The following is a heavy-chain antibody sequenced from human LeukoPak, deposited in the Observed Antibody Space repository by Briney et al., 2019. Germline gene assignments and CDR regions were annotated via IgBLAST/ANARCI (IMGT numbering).Heavy chain of an antibody. CDR2: MNPNSGNT. CDR3: ARVGYCSGGSCYFLRS. Sequence: ASVKVSCKASGYTFTSYDINWVRQATGQGLEWMGWMNPNSGNTGYAQKFQGRVTMTRNTSISTAYMELSSLRSEDTVVYYCARVGYCSGGSCYFLRSWGQGTLVTVSS. CDR1: GYTFTSYD. V-gene: IGHV1-8*01. J-gene: IGHJ5*02. D-gene: IGHD2-15*01.